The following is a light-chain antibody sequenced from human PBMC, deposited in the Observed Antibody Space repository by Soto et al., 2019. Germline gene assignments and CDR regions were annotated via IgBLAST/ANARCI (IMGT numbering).Light chain of an antibody. CDR1: SGSVSTSYF. CDR3: VLYMGSGISV. V-gene: IGLV8-61*01. J-gene: IGLJ2*01. Sequence: TVVTQEPSFSVSPGGTVTFTCALNSGSVSTSYFPSWYQQTPGQAPRTLIYSTNIRSSGVPDRFSGSILGNRAALTITGAQAADESDYYCVLYMGSGISVFGGGTQLTVL. CDR2: STN.